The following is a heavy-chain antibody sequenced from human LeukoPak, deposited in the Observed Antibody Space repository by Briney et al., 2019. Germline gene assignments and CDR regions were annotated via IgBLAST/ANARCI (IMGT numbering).Heavy chain of an antibody. V-gene: IGHV3-21*01. J-gene: IGHJ4*02. CDR2: ISSSSSYI. D-gene: IGHD3-9*01. CDR1: GFSFSSYT. CDR3: ATPGSYDILTGHPFDY. Sequence: PGGSLRLSCAASGFSFSSYTMNWVRQAPGKGLEWVSSISSSSSYIYYADSVKGRFTISRDNARNSLYLQMNSPRAEDTAVYYCATPGSYDILTGHPFDYWGQGTLVTVSS.